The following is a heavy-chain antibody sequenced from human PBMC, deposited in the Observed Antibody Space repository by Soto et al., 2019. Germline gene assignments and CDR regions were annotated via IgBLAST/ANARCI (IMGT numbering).Heavy chain of an antibody. V-gene: IGHV3-30*18. Sequence: QVQLVESGGGVVQPGRSLRLSCAASGFTFSSSGMHWVRQAPGKGLEWVAVRSFDGSSGYYADSVRGRFTITRDNSNNTLYLQLNSLRAADTAVYYCAKSPPAVAGYFDYWGQGTLVTVSS. D-gene: IGHD6-19*01. CDR2: RSFDGSSG. CDR1: GFTFSSSG. J-gene: IGHJ4*02. CDR3: AKSPPAVAGYFDY.